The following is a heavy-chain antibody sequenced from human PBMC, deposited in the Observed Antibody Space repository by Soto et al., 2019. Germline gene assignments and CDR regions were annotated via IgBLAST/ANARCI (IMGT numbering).Heavy chain of an antibody. CDR3: ARYADTATHWFDP. D-gene: IGHD5-18*01. J-gene: IGHJ5*02. CDR2: IYYSGST. V-gene: IGHV4-59*01. CDR1: GGSISSYY. Sequence: QVQLQESGPGLVKPSETLSLTCTVSGGSISSYYWSWIRQPPGKGLEWIGYIYYSGSTNYNPSLKSRVTISVDTSKNQFSLKLSSVTAADTAVYYCARYADTATHWFDPWGQGTLVTVSS.